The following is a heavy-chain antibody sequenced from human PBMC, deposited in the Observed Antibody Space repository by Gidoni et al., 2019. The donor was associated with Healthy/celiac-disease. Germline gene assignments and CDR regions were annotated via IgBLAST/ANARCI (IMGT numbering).Heavy chain of an antibody. CDR1: GGSIRSGGYY. CDR3: ASIAAAGTGVFDI. J-gene: IGHJ3*02. Sequence: HVQLQESGPGLVTPSQTVSLTCTFSGGSIRSGGYYWSCSCQHPGKGLEWIGYIYYSGSTYYNPSLKSRVTISVDTSKNQFALKLSSVTAADTAVYYCASIAAAGTGVFDIWGQGTMVTVSS. D-gene: IGHD6-13*01. V-gene: IGHV4-31*03. CDR2: IYYSGST.